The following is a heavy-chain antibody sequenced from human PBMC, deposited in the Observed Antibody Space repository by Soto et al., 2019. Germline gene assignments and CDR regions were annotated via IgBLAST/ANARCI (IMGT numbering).Heavy chain of an antibody. CDR1: GFTFSSYS. D-gene: IGHD5-18*01. CDR3: ARDLAFRGYSYGYDY. CDR2: ISSSSSYI. J-gene: IGHJ4*02. Sequence: GGSLRLSCAASGFTFSSYSMNWVRQAPGKGLEWVSSISSSSSYIYYADSVKCRFTISRDNAKNSLYLQMNSLRAEDTAVYYCARDLAFRGYSYGYDYWGQGTLVTVSS. V-gene: IGHV3-21*01.